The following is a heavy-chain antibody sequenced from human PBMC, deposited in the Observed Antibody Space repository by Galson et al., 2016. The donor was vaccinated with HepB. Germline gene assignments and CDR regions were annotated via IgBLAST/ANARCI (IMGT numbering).Heavy chain of an antibody. D-gene: IGHD2-21*02. CDR1: GFTFSSYG. Sequence: SLRLSCAASGFTFSSYGMHWVRQAPGKGLEWVAGIWYDGSNKYYADSVKGRFTISRDNSKNTLYLQMNNLRAEDTAVHYCARGRAVTAIAELAFDIWGQGTMVTVSS. J-gene: IGHJ3*02. V-gene: IGHV3-33*08. CDR2: IWYDGSNK. CDR3: ARGRAVTAIAELAFDI.